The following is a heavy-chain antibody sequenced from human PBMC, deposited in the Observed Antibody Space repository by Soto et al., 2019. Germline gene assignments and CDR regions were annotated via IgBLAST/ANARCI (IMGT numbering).Heavy chain of an antibody. CDR1: GYTFTSYA. J-gene: IGHJ4*02. V-gene: IGHV1-3*05. Sequence: QVQLVQSGAEEKKPGASVKVSCKASGYTFTSYAMHWVRQAPGQRLEWKGRINAGNGHTKYSQKFQGRVTITRDTSASKAYMELSSLRSEDTAVYYCARSIVVVTALDYWGQGTLGTVSS. D-gene: IGHD2-21*02. CDR2: INAGNGHT. CDR3: ARSIVVVTALDY.